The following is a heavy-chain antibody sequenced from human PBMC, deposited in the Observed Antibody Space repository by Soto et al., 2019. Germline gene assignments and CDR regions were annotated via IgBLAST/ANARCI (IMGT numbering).Heavy chain of an antibody. CDR1: GGSISSGDYY. J-gene: IGHJ6*02. Sequence: SETLSLTCTVSGGSISSGDYYWSWIRQPPGKGLEGIGYIYYSGSTYYNPSLKSRVTISVDTSKNQFSLKLSSVTAADTAVYYCARDTYYDFWSGYYKGYYYGMDVWGQGTTVTVSS. V-gene: IGHV4-30-4*01. CDR2: IYYSGST. D-gene: IGHD3-3*01. CDR3: ARDTYYDFWSGYYKGYYYGMDV.